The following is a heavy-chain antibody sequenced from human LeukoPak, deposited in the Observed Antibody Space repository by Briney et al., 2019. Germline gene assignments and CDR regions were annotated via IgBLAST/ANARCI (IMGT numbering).Heavy chain of an antibody. V-gene: IGHV4-4*07. J-gene: IGHJ4*02. Sequence: SETLSLTCTASGGSISSYYWSWIRQPAGKGLEWIGRIYTSGSTNYNPSLKSRVTMSVDTSKNQFSLKLSSVTAADTAVYYCASTVAGTSRGFIDYWGQGTLVTVSS. CDR3: ASTVAGTSRGFIDY. CDR2: IYTSGST. CDR1: GGSISSYY. D-gene: IGHD6-19*01.